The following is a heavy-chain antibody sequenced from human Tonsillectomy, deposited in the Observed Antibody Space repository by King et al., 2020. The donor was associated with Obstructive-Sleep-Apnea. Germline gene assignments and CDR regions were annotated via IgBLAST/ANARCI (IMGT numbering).Heavy chain of an antibody. Sequence: QLVPSGAEVKKPGESLRISCKASSSIFPSYWMTWVRQVPGKGLEWIGNIDPSDSYTNYNPSFQGHVTISADKSIRTAFLQWSSLKASDTAVYYCARRRNLRNSATYSFWGQGTLVIVSS. V-gene: IGHV5-10-1*01. CDR1: SSIFPSYW. CDR3: ARRRNLRNSATYSF. D-gene: IGHD2-21*01. J-gene: IGHJ4*02. CDR2: IDPSDSYT.